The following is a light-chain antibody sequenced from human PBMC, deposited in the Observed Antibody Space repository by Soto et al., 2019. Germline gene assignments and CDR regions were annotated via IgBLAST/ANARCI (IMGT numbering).Light chain of an antibody. CDR3: PQKYNIYT. Sequence: DIQMTQSPSSLSASVGDRVTITCRASQAISYFLNWYQQKPGKAPKLVIYAADNFQSELPSRFIGSGSGTEFTLTNSMLQPEDVATYYYPQKYNIYTFGQGTKLDVK. CDR2: AAD. V-gene: IGKV1-39*01. J-gene: IGKJ2*01. CDR1: QAISYF.